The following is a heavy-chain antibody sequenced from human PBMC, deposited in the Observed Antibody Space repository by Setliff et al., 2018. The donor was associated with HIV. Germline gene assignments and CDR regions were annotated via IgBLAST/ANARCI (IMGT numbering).Heavy chain of an antibody. V-gene: IGHV4-59*11. CDR2: IYYSGSS. Sequence: TSETLSLTCNVSGGSISSHYWSWIRQPPGKGLEWIGYIYYSGSSKYNLSLKSRVTMSVDASKNQFSLRLTSVSAADTAVYYCARERAIYYGSMSRSYHFDNWGQGILVTVS. D-gene: IGHD3-10*01. CDR1: GGSISSHY. CDR3: ARERAIYYGSMSRSYHFDN. J-gene: IGHJ4*02.